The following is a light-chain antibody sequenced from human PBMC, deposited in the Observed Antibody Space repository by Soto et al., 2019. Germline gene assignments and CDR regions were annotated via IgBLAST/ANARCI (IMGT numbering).Light chain of an antibody. CDR2: GAS. Sequence: EIVMTQSPATLSVSPGEGATLSCRASQSIYTKLAWYQQKPGQAPRLLIFGASYRATGIPARFSGSGSGTEFNLTISSLQSEDFAVYFCQQYDDWLRLTFGGGTKVDI. CDR1: QSIYTK. CDR3: QQYDDWLRLT. J-gene: IGKJ4*01. V-gene: IGKV3D-15*01.